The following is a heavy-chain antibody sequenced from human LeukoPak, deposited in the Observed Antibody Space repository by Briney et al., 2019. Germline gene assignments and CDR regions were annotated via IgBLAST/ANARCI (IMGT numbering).Heavy chain of an antibody. CDR1: GFTFSDYY. CDR3: ARTSQIAAAYDY. CDR2: ISSSGSTI. Sequence: KAGGSLRLSCAASGFTFSDYYMSWIRQAPGKGLEWVSYISSSGSTIYYADSVKGRFTISRDNAKNSPYLQMNSLRAEDTAVYYCARTSQIAAAYDYWGQGTLVTVSS. D-gene: IGHD6-13*01. J-gene: IGHJ4*02. V-gene: IGHV3-11*01.